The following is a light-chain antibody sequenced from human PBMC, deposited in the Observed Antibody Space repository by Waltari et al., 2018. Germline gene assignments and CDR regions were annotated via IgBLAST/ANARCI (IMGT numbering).Light chain of an antibody. V-gene: IGLV8-61*01. CDR2: STN. Sequence: QTVVTQEPSFSVSPGGTVTLTCGLSSGSVSTSNYPSWYQQTPGQAPRPRIYSTNTRSSGVPDRFSGVIRGNKAALTITGAQADDESDYYCVLYLGSGVWVFGGGTKLTVL. CDR1: SGSVSTSNY. CDR3: VLYLGSGVWV. J-gene: IGLJ3*02.